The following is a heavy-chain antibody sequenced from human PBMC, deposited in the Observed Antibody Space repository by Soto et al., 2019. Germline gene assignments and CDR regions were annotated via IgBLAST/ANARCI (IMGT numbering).Heavy chain of an antibody. CDR3: AHRPYYGGYGGSFDY. CDR2: IYWDDDK. D-gene: IGHD4-17*01. CDR1: GFSLSTSGVG. Sequence: QITLKESGPTLVKPTQTLTLTCTFSGFSLSTSGVGVGWIRQPPGKALEWLALIYWDDDKRYSPSLKSRPTIHKGASQNQGVLTMDNMDPVDIGTYYCAHRPYYGGYGGSFDYWGQGTLVTVSS. J-gene: IGHJ4*02. V-gene: IGHV2-5*02.